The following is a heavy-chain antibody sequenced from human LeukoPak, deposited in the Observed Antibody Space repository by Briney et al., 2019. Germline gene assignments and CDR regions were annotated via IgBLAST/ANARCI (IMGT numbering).Heavy chain of an antibody. Sequence: PSETLSLTCTVSGGSISSDYWSWIRQPAGKGLEWIGRIYTSGSTNYNPSLKSRVTMSVDTSKNQFSLKLSSVTAADTAVYYCARAALGDYYDSSGYYYVDYFDYWGQGTLVTVSS. CDR1: GGSISSDY. V-gene: IGHV4-4*07. D-gene: IGHD3-22*01. J-gene: IGHJ4*02. CDR3: ARAALGDYYDSSGYYYVDYFDY. CDR2: IYTSGST.